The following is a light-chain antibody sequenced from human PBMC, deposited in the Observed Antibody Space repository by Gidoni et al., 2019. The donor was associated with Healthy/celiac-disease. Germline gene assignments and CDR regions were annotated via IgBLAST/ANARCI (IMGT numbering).Light chain of an antibody. CDR2: AAS. CDR1: QGISNY. Sequence: DIQMTQSPSSLAASVGARVPITCRASQGISNYLAWYQQKPGKVHKLLIYAASTLQSGVPSRFSVSVSGTDFTLTISSLQPEDVATYYCRKYNSAPRTFGQGTKVEIK. CDR3: RKYNSAPRT. J-gene: IGKJ1*01. V-gene: IGKV1-27*01.